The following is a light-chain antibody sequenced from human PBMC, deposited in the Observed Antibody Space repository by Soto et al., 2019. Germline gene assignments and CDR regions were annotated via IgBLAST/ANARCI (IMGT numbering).Light chain of an antibody. J-gene: IGKJ2*01. CDR1: ETIGRAY. CDR2: GTS. Sequence: IVLTQSPGTVSLSPGERATLSCRASETIGRAYFAWYQHRPGRTPRLVLSGTSNRAAGIPERFGGSGSGADFTLTISGFEPEDFAVYYCHQCATSPFTFGQGTKLEIK. CDR3: HQCATSPFT. V-gene: IGKV3-20*01.